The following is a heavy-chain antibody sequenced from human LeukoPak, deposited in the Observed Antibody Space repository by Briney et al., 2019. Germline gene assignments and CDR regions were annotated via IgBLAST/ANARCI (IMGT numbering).Heavy chain of an antibody. V-gene: IGHV4-39*01. Sequence: SETLSPTCTVSGVSISSSNSYWGWIRQPPGKGLEWIGSIYYSGNTYYNASLKSQVSISIDTSRNQFSLKLSSVSAADTAVCYCARYSGMGYSPGTYSNSWGQGTRVTVSS. CDR3: ARYSGMGYSPGTYSNS. CDR1: GVSISSSNSY. J-gene: IGHJ4*02. CDR2: IYYSGNT. D-gene: IGHD1-26*01.